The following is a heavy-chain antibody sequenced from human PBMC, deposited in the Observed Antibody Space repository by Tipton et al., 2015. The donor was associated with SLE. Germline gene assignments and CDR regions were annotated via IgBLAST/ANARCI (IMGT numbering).Heavy chain of an antibody. Sequence: SLRLSCAASGFTFSSYWMSWVRQAPGKGLEWVANIKQDGSEEYYVDSVKGRFTISRDNANNSLYLQMNSLRVEDTAVYYCARDGWKANYYWGQGTLVTVSS. V-gene: IGHV3-7*01. J-gene: IGHJ4*02. D-gene: IGHD4/OR15-4a*01. CDR1: GFTFSSYW. CDR3: ARDGWKANYY. CDR2: IKQDGSEE.